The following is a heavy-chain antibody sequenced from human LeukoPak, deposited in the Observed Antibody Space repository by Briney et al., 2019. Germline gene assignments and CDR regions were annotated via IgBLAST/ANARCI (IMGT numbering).Heavy chain of an antibody. CDR1: GGSISNYY. Sequence: SETLSLTCTVSGGSISNYYWTWIRQPPGKGLEWIGYIYYSGSTNYNPSLKSRVTISVDTSKNQFSLKLSSVTAADTAVYFCARGPYSYDSSGAFDIWGQGTMVTVSS. CDR3: ARGPYSYDSSGAFDI. D-gene: IGHD3-22*01. J-gene: IGHJ3*02. CDR2: IYYSGST. V-gene: IGHV4-59*08.